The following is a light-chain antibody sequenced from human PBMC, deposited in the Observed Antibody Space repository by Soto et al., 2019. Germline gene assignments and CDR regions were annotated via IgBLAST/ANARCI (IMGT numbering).Light chain of an antibody. CDR3: LQYGSSYT. V-gene: IGKV3-20*01. Sequence: EIVLTQSPGTLSLSPGERATLSCRASQSVSSSYLAWYQQKPGQAPRLLIYGASSRATGIPDRFSGSGSGTDFILTIARLEPEDFAVYYCLQYGSSYTFGQGTKLEIK. CDR1: QSVSSSY. CDR2: GAS. J-gene: IGKJ2*01.